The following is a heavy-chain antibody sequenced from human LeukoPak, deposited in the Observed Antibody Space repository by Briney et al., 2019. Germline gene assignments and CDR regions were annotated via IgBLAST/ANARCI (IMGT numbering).Heavy chain of an antibody. J-gene: IGHJ4*02. D-gene: IGHD3-10*01. V-gene: IGHV1-69*04. CDR2: IIPILGIA. CDR3: ARDGRPKAGSGSYYQTEYYFDY. CDR1: GGTFSSYA. Sequence: SVKVSCKASGGTFSSYAISWVRQAPGQGLEWMGRIIPILGIANYAQKFQGRVTITTDKSTSTAYMELSSLRSEDTAVYYCARDGRPKAGSGSYYQTEYYFDYWGQGTLVTVSS.